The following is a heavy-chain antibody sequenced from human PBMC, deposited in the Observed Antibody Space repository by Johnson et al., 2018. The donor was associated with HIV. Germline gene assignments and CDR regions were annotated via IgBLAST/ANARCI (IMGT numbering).Heavy chain of an antibody. CDR1: GFTFSSYD. CDR2: ISWNSGSI. Sequence: QLVESGGGLVQPGGSLRLSCAASGFTFSSYDMYWVRQTTGKGLEWVSGISWNSGSIGYADSVKGRFTISRDNAKNSLYLQMNSLRAEDTALYYCAKFRLAAAGVRNAFDIWGQGTMVTVSS. J-gene: IGHJ3*02. D-gene: IGHD6-13*01. V-gene: IGHV3-9*01. CDR3: AKFRLAAAGVRNAFDI.